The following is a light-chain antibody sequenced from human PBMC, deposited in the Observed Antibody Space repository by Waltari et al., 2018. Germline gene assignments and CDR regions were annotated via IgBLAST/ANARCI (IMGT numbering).Light chain of an antibody. J-gene: IGLJ1*01. Sequence: QSALTQPASVSVSPGQSITISCTGTSSDVGGYKYVSLYQQHPDKAPKLMLYDVNNRPSGVSNRFSGSKSGNTASLTISSLQAEDEADYYCSSYTSSTIPVFGTGTKVTVL. CDR3: SSYTSSTIPV. CDR1: SSDVGGYKY. CDR2: DVN. V-gene: IGLV2-14*03.